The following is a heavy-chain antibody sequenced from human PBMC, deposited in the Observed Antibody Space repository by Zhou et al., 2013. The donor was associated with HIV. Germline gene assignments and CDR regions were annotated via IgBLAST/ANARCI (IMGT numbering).Heavy chain of an antibody. D-gene: IGHD3-22*01. Sequence: QVQLVQSGAEVKKPGASVKVSCKASGYTFTGYYMQWLRQAPGQGLEWMGWINPSTGGTNYAQKFQGRVTMTRDTSLSTAYMELSRLRSDDTAMYYCARPVVRITMILVANTGDWGQGTLVTVSS. CDR1: GYTFTGYY. J-gene: IGHJ4*02. CDR3: ARPVVRITMILVANTGD. CDR2: INPSTGGT. V-gene: IGHV1-2*02.